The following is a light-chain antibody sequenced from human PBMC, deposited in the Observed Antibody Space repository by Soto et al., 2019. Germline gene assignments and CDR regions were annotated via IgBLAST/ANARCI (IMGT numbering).Light chain of an antibody. CDR2: RAS. J-gene: IGKJ1*01. Sequence: EIVMTQSPATLAVSPGDTATLSCRASQSLGGNLAWYQQQPGQGPRLLIFRASSRATGVPARFSASGSGTEFNLTISGLQSEDFAIYYCQQYSNWPPWTFGPGTKVEIK. V-gene: IGKV3-15*01. CDR3: QQYSNWPPWT. CDR1: QSLGGN.